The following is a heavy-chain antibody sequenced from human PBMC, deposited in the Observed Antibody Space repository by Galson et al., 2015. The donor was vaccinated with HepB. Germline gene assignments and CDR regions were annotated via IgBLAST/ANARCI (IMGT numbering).Heavy chain of an antibody. CDR2: IYYSGST. D-gene: IGHD2-2*01. CDR1: GGSISSYY. CDR3: ARQWTVPAAMNLDWFDP. J-gene: IGHJ5*02. V-gene: IGHV4-59*08. Sequence: LSLTCTVSGGSISSYYWSWIRQPPGKGLEWIGYIYYSGSTNYNPSLKSRVTISVDTSKNQFSLKLSSVTAADTAVYYCARQWTVPAAMNLDWFDPWGQGTLVTVSS.